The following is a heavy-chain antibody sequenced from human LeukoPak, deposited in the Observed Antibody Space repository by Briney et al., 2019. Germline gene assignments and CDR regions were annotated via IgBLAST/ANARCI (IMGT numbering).Heavy chain of an antibody. CDR3: ARDRNSSSWAFLY. D-gene: IGHD6-13*01. Sequence: GGSLRLSCAASGFTFSSYAMHWVRQAPGKGLEWVAVISYDGSNKYYADSVKGRFTISRDNSENTLYLQMNSLRAEDTAVYYCARDRNSSSWAFLYWGQGTLVTVSS. V-gene: IGHV3-30-3*01. CDR2: ISYDGSNK. CDR1: GFTFSSYA. J-gene: IGHJ4*02.